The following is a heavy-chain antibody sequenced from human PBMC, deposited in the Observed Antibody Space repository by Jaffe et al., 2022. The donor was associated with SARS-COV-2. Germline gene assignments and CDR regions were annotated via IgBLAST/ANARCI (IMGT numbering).Heavy chain of an antibody. D-gene: IGHD3-10*01. CDR2: ISSSSSTI. Sequence: EVQLVESGGGLVQPGGSLRLSCAASGFTFSSYSMNWVRQAPGKGLEWVSYISSSSSTIYYADSVKGRFTISRDNAKNSLYLQMNSLRAEDTAVYYCARASPPIYGSGSYYWGIYYYYYMDVWGKGTTVTVSS. CDR1: GFTFSSYS. J-gene: IGHJ6*03. V-gene: IGHV3-48*01. CDR3: ARASPPIYGSGSYYWGIYYYYYMDV.